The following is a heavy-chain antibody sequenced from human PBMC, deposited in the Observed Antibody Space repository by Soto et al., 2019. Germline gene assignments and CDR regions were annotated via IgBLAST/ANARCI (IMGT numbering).Heavy chain of an antibody. V-gene: IGHV1-69*02. J-gene: IGHJ6*03. CDR2: IIPILGIA. CDR1: GGTFSSYT. Sequence: QVQLVQSGAEVKKPGSSVKVSCKASGGTFSSYTISWVRQAPGQGLEWMGRIIPILGIANYAQKFQGRVTITADKSTGTAYMELSSLRSEDTAVYYCARNTYYYYMDVWGKGTTVTVSS. CDR3: ARNTYYYYMDV.